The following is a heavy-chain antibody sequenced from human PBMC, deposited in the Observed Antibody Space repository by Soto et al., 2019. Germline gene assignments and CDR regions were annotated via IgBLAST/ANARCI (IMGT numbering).Heavy chain of an antibody. V-gene: IGHV4-31*03. J-gene: IGHJ4*01. CDR1: GGSINNAGYY. CDR2: IYYSGNT. CDR3: ARADWSGWNEY. Sequence: SETLSLTCTVSGGSINNAGYYWTWIRQHPRKGLEWIGYIYYSGNTFYNPSLKSRVSISVDTSKNQFSLNLTSVTAADTAVFYCARADWSGWNEYWGHGTLVTVSS. D-gene: IGHD6-19*01.